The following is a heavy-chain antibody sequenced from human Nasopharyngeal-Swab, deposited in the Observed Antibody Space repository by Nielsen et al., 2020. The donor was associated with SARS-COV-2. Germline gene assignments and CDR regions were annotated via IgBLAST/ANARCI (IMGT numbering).Heavy chain of an antibody. V-gene: IGHV1-46*01. CDR2: INPGGGST. CDR3: ARDDCITDSCSSGYYNYGMDV. Sequence: ASVKVSCKASGYTFTRQYIHWVRQAPGQGVEWMGIINPGGGSTRYAQNFQGRVTMTRDTSTSTVYMEVSSLRSEDTAVYYCARDDCITDSCSSGYYNYGMDVWGQGTTVTVSS. D-gene: IGHD2-15*01. J-gene: IGHJ6*02. CDR1: GYTFTRQY.